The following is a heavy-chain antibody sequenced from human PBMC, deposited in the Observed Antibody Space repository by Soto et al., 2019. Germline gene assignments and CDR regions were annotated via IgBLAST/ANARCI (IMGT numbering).Heavy chain of an antibody. CDR1: GYSLHELS. CDR2: MNPNSGNT. V-gene: IGHV1-8*01. D-gene: IGHD2-2*01. CDR3: ARARPPGSKKQKWFDP. Sequence: SIGVSGYSLHELSIHWWRLAHGQGLEWMGWMNPNSGNTGYAQKFQGRVTMTRNTSISTAYMELSSLRSEDTAVYYCARARPPGSKKQKWFDPWGQRSLVTVSS. J-gene: IGHJ5*02.